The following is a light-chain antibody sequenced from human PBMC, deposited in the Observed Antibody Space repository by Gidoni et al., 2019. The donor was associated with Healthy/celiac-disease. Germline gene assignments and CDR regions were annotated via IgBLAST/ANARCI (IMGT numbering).Light chain of an antibody. CDR3: QQYDNLPSLT. CDR1: QDISNY. Sequence: DIQITQSPSSLSAAVGDRVTITGQASQDISNYLTWYQQKPRKAPKVLIYDASNLETGGPSRVSGRGSGKDFTIDISSRQREDSATYYCQQYDNLPSLTFGGGTKVEIK. CDR2: DAS. J-gene: IGKJ4*01. V-gene: IGKV1-33*01.